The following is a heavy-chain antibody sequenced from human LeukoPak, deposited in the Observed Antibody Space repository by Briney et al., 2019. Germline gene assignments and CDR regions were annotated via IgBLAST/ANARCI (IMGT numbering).Heavy chain of an antibody. D-gene: IGHD3-10*01. CDR2: IWYDGSNK. CDR3: ARQKTPVITTFDY. CDR1: GFTFSSYG. V-gene: IGHV3-33*01. J-gene: IGHJ4*02. Sequence: GRSLRLSCAASGFTFSSYGMHWVRPAPGKGLEWVAVIWYDGSNKYYADSVKGRFTISRDNSKNTLYLQMNSLRAEDTAVYYCARQKTPVITTFDYWGQGTLVTVSS.